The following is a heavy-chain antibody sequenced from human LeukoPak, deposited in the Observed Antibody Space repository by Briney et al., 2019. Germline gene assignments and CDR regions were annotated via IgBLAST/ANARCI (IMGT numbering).Heavy chain of an antibody. J-gene: IGHJ4*02. CDR1: GGTFSSYA. V-gene: IGHV1-69*06. D-gene: IGHD6-19*01. Sequence: SVKVSFKASGGTFSSYAISWVRQAPGQRLEWMGGIIPIFGTANYAQKFQGRVTITADKSTSTAYMELSSLRSEDTAVYYCARMGGVAGSDYWGQGTLVTVSS. CDR2: IIPIFGTA. CDR3: ARMGGVAGSDY.